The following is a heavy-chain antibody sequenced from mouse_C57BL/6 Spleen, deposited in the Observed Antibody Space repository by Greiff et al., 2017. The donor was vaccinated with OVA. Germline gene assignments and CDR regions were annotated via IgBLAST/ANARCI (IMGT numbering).Heavy chain of an antibody. Sequence: EVQLQQSGGGLVQPGGSMKLSCVASGFTFSNYWMNWVRQSPEKGLEWVAQIRLKSDNYATHYAESVKGRFTISRDDSKSSVYLQMNNLRAEDTGIYYCTGGGTLAYWGQGTLVTVSA. V-gene: IGHV6-3*01. CDR1: GFTFSNYW. CDR3: TGGGTLAY. D-gene: IGHD4-1*01. J-gene: IGHJ3*01. CDR2: IRLKSDNYAT.